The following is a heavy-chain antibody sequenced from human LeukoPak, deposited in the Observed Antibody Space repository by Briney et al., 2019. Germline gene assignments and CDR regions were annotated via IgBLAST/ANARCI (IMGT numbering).Heavy chain of an antibody. CDR3: ARGGMSVVVPAPTSYWFDP. CDR2: INHSGST. D-gene: IGHD2-2*01. J-gene: IGHJ5*02. CDR1: SGSFSGYY. Sequence: PSETLSLTCAVYSGSFSGYYWSWLRQPPGKGLEWIGEINHSGSTNYNPSLKSRVTISVDTSKNQFSLKLSSVTAADTAGYYCARGGMSVVVPAPTSYWFDPWGQGTLVTVSS. V-gene: IGHV4-34*01.